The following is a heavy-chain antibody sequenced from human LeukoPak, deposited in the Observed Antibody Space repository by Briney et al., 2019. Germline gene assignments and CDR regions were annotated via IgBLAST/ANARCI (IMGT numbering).Heavy chain of an antibody. CDR1: GGSISSYY. Sequence: SETLSLTCTVSGGSISSYYWSWIRQPAGKGLEWIGRIYTSGSTIYNPSLKSRVTMSVDTSKNQFSLKLSSVTAADTAVYYCARDAGIAAAGTIYYYYYGMDVWGQGTTVTVSS. CDR3: ARDAGIAAAGTIYYYYYGMDV. J-gene: IGHJ6*02. D-gene: IGHD6-13*01. CDR2: IYTSGST. V-gene: IGHV4-4*07.